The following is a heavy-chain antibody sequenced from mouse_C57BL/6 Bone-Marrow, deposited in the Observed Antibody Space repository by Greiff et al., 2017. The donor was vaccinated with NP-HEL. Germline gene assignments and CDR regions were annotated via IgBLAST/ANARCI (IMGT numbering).Heavy chain of an antibody. CDR1: GYTFTDYY. J-gene: IGHJ4*01. V-gene: IGHV1-76*01. CDR2: IYPGSGNT. D-gene: IGHD4-1*01. CDR3: ARENWAFYAMDY. Sequence: QVTLKESGAELVRPGASVKLSCKASGYTFTDYYINWVKQRPGQGLEWIARIYPGSGNTYYNEKFKGKATLTAEKSSSTAYMQLSSLTSEDSAVYFCARENWAFYAMDYWGQGTSVTVSS.